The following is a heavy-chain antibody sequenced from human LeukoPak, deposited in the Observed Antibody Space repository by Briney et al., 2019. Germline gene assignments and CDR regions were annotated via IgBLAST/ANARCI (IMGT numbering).Heavy chain of an antibody. V-gene: IGHV1-69*04. CDR3: ARVRDYFDY. CDR1: GGTFHSYA. Sequence: SVKVSCKASGGTFHSYALTWVRQAPGQGLQWVGRIIPLLDIANYAQNFQGRVTITADKSTSTAYMELSSLRFDDTAAYYCARVRDYFDYWGQGTLVTVAS. J-gene: IGHJ4*02. CDR2: IIPLLDIA.